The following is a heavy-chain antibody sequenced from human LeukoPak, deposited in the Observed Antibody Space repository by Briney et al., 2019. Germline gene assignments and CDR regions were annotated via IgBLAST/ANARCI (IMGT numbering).Heavy chain of an antibody. CDR2: INSDGSST. Sequence: PGGSLRLSCVASGVTFSSYWMHWVRQAPGKGLVWVSRINSDGSSTNYADSVKGRFTISRDNAKNTLYLQMNSLRAEDTAVYYCAKEVTMIVVVIGAFDIWGQGTMVTVSS. D-gene: IGHD3-22*01. V-gene: IGHV3-74*01. J-gene: IGHJ3*02. CDR1: GVTFSSYW. CDR3: AKEVTMIVVVIGAFDI.